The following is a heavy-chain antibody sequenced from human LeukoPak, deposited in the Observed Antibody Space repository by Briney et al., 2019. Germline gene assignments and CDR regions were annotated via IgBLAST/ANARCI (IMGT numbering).Heavy chain of an antibody. V-gene: IGHV3-7*03. CDR3: ARMWGSSWSYFDY. D-gene: IGHD6-13*01. J-gene: IGHJ4*02. CDR1: EFTFSNYW. Sequence: GGSLRLSCVASEFTFSNYWMTWVRQAPGKGLEWVANIKGDGSKKQYLGSVEGRFTISRDDAKNSVYLQMNSLRAEDTAVYYCARMWGSSWSYFDYWGQGTLVTVSS. CDR2: IKGDGSKK.